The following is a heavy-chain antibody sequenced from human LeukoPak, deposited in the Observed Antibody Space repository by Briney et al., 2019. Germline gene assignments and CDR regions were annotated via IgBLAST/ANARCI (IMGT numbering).Heavy chain of an antibody. Sequence: GGSLRLSCAASGFTFSSYAMSWVRQAPGKGLEWVSAISGSGGSTYYADSVKGRFTISRDNSKNTLYLQMNSLRAEDTAVYYCARTRIRGYGDYPPYFDYWGQGTLVTVSS. J-gene: IGHJ4*02. V-gene: IGHV3-23*01. CDR2: ISGSGGST. CDR3: ARTRIRGYGDYPPYFDY. CDR1: GFTFSSYA. D-gene: IGHD4-17*01.